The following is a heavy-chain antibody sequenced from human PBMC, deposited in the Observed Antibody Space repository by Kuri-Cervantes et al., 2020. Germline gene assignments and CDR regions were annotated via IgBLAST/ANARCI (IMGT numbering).Heavy chain of an antibody. Sequence: ASVKVSCKASGYTFTGYYMHWVRQAPGQGLEWMGWINPNSGGTNYAQKLQGRVTMTTDTSTSTAYMELRSLRSEDTAVYYCARPDVDTASGFTGGRFDYWGQGTLVTVSS. D-gene: IGHD5-18*01. CDR1: GYTFTGYY. V-gene: IGHV1-2*02. CDR3: ARPDVDTASGFTGGRFDY. CDR2: INPNSGGT. J-gene: IGHJ4*02.